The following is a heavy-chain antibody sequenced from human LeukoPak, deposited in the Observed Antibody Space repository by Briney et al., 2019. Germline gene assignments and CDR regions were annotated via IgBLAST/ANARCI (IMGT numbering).Heavy chain of an antibody. V-gene: IGHV3-33*01. D-gene: IGHD3-22*01. Sequence: GGSLRLSCAASGFTFSSYGVHWVRQAPGKGLEWVAVIWYGGSNKYYADSVKGRFTISRDNSKNTLYLQMNSLRAEDTAVYYCASLRITMIVVVQSQGYWGQGTLVTVSS. CDR1: GFTFSSYG. CDR2: IWYGGSNK. J-gene: IGHJ4*02. CDR3: ASLRITMIVVVQSQGY.